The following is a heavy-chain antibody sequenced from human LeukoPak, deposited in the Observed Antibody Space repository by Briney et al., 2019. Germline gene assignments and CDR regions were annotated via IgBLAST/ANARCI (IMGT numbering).Heavy chain of an antibody. Sequence: SVKVSCKASGGTFSSYAISWVRQAPGQGLEWMGGIIPIFGTANYAQKFQGRVTITADESTSTAYMELSSLRSEDTAVYYCARGRYSSSSTGQYYYHYMDVWGKGTTVTVSS. CDR1: GGTFSSYA. V-gene: IGHV1-69*13. D-gene: IGHD6-6*01. J-gene: IGHJ6*03. CDR2: IIPIFGTA. CDR3: ARGRYSSSSTGQYYYHYMDV.